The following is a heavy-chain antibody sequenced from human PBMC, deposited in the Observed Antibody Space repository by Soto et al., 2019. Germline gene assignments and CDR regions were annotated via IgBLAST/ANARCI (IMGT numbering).Heavy chain of an antibody. CDR3: ARGLPVLRFLEWNNWFDP. V-gene: IGHV4-30-4*01. D-gene: IGHD3-3*01. CDR2: IYYSGST. Sequence: SETLSLTCTVSGGSISSGDYYWSWIRQPPGKGLEWIGYIYYSGSTYYNPSLKSRVTISVDTSKNQFSLKLSSVTAADTAVYYCARGLPVLRFLEWNNWFDPWGQGTLVTVSS. J-gene: IGHJ5*02. CDR1: GGSISSGDYY.